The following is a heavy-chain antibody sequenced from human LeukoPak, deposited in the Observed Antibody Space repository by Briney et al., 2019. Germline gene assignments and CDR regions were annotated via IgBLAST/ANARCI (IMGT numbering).Heavy chain of an antibody. J-gene: IGHJ3*02. CDR3: ATRGSGYYYTGAFDI. D-gene: IGHD3-22*01. CDR2: INHSGST. V-gene: IGHV4-34*01. Sequence: SEALSLTCAVYGGSFSGYYWSWIRQPPGKGLEWIGEINHSGSTNYNPSLKSRVTISVDTSKNQFSLKLSSVTAADTAVYYCATRGSGYYYTGAFDIWGQGAMVTVSS. CDR1: GGSFSGYY.